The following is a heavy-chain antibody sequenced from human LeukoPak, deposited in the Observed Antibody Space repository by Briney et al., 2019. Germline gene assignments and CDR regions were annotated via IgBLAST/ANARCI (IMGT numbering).Heavy chain of an antibody. CDR2: IYYSGST. CDR1: GGSITHKY. D-gene: IGHD7-27*01. J-gene: IGHJ2*01. CDR3: ARLRDWGPTLSYWYFDL. V-gene: IGHV4-59*01. Sequence: SETLSLTCNVSGGSITHKYWSWIRQSPGMELEWIAYIYYSGSTKYNPSLKSRVTISADPSKNQFSLNLNSVTAADTAVYYCARLRDWGPTLSYWYFDLWGRGTLVTVSS.